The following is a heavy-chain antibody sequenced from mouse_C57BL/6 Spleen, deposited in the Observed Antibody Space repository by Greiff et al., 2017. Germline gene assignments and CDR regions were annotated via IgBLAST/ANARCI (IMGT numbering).Heavy chain of an antibody. CDR2: ILPGSGST. CDR3: ARSTGYDYESWYFDV. D-gene: IGHD2-4*01. CDR1: GYTFTGYW. J-gene: IGHJ1*03. V-gene: IGHV1-9*01. Sequence: QVQLQQSGAELMKPGASVKLSCKASGYTFTGYWIEWVKQRPGHGLEWIGEILPGSGSTNYNEKFKGKATFTADTSSNTAYMQLSGLTTEDSAFYYSARSTGYDYESWYFDVWGTGATVTVSS.